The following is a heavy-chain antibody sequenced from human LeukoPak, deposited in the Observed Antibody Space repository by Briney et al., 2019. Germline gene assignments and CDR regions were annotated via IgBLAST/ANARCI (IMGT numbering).Heavy chain of an antibody. J-gene: IGHJ3*02. Sequence: GASVKVSCKASGGTFSSYAISWVRQAPGQGLEWMGRIIPIFGTANYAQKFQGRVTITTDESTSTAYMELSSLRSEDTAVYYCARPELSDAFDIWGQGTMVTVPS. V-gene: IGHV1-69*05. CDR3: ARPELSDAFDI. CDR1: GGTFSSYA. CDR2: IIPIFGTA. D-gene: IGHD1-14*01.